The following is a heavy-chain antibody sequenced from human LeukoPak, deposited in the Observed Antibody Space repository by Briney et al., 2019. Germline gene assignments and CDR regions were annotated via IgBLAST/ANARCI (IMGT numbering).Heavy chain of an antibody. Sequence: GGSLRLSCAASGFTFSSYWMHWVRQAPGKGLEWVSYISSSGSTIYYADSVKGRFTISRDNAKNSLYLQMNSLRAEDTAVYYCARDRSYNWNYGVFDYWGQGTLVTVSS. CDR1: GFTFSSYW. CDR3: ARDRSYNWNYGVFDY. D-gene: IGHD1-7*01. J-gene: IGHJ4*02. CDR2: ISSSGSTI. V-gene: IGHV3-48*04.